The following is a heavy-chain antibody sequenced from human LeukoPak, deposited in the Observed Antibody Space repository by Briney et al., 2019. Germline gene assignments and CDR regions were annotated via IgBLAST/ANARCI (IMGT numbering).Heavy chain of an antibody. CDR2: IKSKTDGGTT. V-gene: IGHV3-15*01. CDR3: TTDPEGYCSSTSCPDYYYYYYMDV. D-gene: IGHD2-2*01. Sequence: PGGSLRLSCAASGFTFSNAWMSWVRQAPGKGLEWVGRIKSKTDGGTTDYAAPVKGRFTISRDDSKNTLYLQMNSLKTEDTAVYYCTTDPEGYCSSTSCPDYYYYYYMDVWGKGTTVTVSS. CDR1: GFTFSNAW. J-gene: IGHJ6*03.